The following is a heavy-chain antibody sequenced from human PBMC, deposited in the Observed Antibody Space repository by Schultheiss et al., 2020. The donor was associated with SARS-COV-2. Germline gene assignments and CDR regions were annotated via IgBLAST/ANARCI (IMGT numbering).Heavy chain of an antibody. J-gene: IGHJ5*02. Sequence: ESLKISCAVYGGSFSGYYWSWIRQPPGKGLEWIGEINHSGSTNYNPSLKSRVTISVDTSKNQFSLKLSSVTAADTAVYYCARDSGSGSYYNVGGWFDPWGQGTLVTVSS. D-gene: IGHD3-10*01. CDR3: ARDSGSGSYYNVGGWFDP. V-gene: IGHV4-34*01. CDR2: INHSGST. CDR1: GGSFSGYY.